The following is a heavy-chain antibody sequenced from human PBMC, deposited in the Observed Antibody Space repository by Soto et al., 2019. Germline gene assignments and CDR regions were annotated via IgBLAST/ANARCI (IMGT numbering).Heavy chain of an antibody. D-gene: IGHD5-18*01. CDR1: GGTFSSYA. J-gene: IGHJ6*02. CDR3: ARVRIQSARFHYYYYGMDV. V-gene: IGHV1-69*13. CDR2: IIPIFGTA. Sequence: GASVKVSCKASGGTFSSYAISWVRQAPGQGLEWMGGIIPIFGTANYAQKFQGRVTITADESTSTAYMELSSLRSEDTAVYYCARVRIQSARFHYYYYGMDVWGQGTTVTVSS.